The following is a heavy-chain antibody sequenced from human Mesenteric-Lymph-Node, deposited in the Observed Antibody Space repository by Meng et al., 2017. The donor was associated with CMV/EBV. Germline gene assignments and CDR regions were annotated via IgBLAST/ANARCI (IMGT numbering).Heavy chain of an antibody. V-gene: IGHV4-34*01. J-gene: IGHJ4*02. CDR1: GGSFSGYY. CDR2: INHSGST. Sequence: VQLQQWWAGLLKPSETLSLTCAVYGGSFSGYYWSWIRQPPGKGLEWIGEINHSGSTNYNPSLKSRVTTSVDTSKNQFSLKLSSVTAADTAVYYCARHQRWLKSEGGFNYWGQGTLVTVSS. CDR3: ARHQRWLKSEGGFNY. D-gene: IGHD4-23*01.